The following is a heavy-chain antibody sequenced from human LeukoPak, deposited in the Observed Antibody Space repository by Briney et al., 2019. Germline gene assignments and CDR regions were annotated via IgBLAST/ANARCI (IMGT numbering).Heavy chain of an antibody. J-gene: IGHJ6*02. V-gene: IGHV3-30*14. CDR1: GFTFRNYV. CDR2: TSSDLNVK. Sequence: GGSLRLSCAASGFTFRNYVIHWVRQAPGKGLEWVAVTSSDLNVKLYADSVKGRFTISRDNSKNTLYLQMNSLRAEDTAVYYCARDDVVWGQGTTVTVSS. CDR3: ARDDVV.